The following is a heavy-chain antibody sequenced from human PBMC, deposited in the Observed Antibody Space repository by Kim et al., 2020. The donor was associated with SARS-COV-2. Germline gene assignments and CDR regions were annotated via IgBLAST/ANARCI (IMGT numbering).Heavy chain of an antibody. D-gene: IGHD3-10*01. J-gene: IGHJ6*02. CDR3: ARVPLLWFGELLQRPKEGAYGMDV. CDR2: INTNTGNP. CDR1: GYTFTSYA. Sequence: ASVKVSCKASGYTFTSYAMNWVRQAPGQGLEWMGWINTNTGNPTYAQGFTGRFVFSLDTSVSTAYLQISSLKAEDTAVYYCARVPLLWFGELLQRPKEGAYGMDVWGQGTTVTVSS. V-gene: IGHV7-4-1*02.